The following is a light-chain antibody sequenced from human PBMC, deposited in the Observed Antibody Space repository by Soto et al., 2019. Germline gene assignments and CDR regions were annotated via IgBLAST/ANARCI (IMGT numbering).Light chain of an antibody. CDR3: QQRYSSPPT. Sequence: DIQMTQSPSSLSASVEDRVIITCRASQSISNHLNWYQHKPGKAPKLLIFAASSLQSGVPSRFSGSRSGPDFTLTISSLQPEDFATYYCQQRYSSPPTFGQGTKVDIK. V-gene: IGKV1-39*01. CDR2: AAS. CDR1: QSISNH. J-gene: IGKJ1*01.